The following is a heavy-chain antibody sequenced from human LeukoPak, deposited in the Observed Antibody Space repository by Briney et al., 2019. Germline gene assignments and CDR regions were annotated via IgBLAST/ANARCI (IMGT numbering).Heavy chain of an antibody. J-gene: IGHJ5*02. D-gene: IGHD6-6*01. Sequence: SETLSLTCAVYGGSFSGYYWSWIRQPPGKGLEWIGYIYYSGSTNYNPSLKSRVTISVDTSKNQFSLKLSSVTAADTAVYYCARVRKVIAARPAAVVWFDPWGQGTLVTGSS. CDR1: GGSFSGYY. CDR3: ARVRKVIAARPAAVVWFDP. CDR2: IYYSGST. V-gene: IGHV4-59*01.